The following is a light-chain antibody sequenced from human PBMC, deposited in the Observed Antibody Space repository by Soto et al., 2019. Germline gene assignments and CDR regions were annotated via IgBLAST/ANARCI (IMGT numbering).Light chain of an antibody. Sequence: QTVVTQSPSASASLGASVKLTCTLSSGHSSYAIAWHQQQPEKGPRYLMKLNSDGSHSKGDGIPDRFSGSSSGAERYLTISSLQSEDEADYYCQTWGTDIVVFGGGPKVTVL. V-gene: IGLV4-69*01. J-gene: IGLJ2*01. CDR2: LNSDGSH. CDR1: SGHSSYA. CDR3: QTWGTDIVV.